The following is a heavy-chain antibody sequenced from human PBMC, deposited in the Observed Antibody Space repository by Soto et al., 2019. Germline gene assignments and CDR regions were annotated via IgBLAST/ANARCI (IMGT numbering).Heavy chain of an antibody. J-gene: IGHJ6*02. CDR1: GFTFSGSA. CDR2: IRSKANSYAT. D-gene: IGHD3-10*01. CDR3: TRQVAYGSGSYYIPAMDV. Sequence: EVQLVESGGGLVQPGGSLKLSCAASGFTFSGSAMHWVRQASGNGLEWVGRIRSKANSYATAYAASVKGRFTISRDDSKNTAYLQMNSLKTEDTAVYYCTRQVAYGSGSYYIPAMDVWGQGTTVTVSS. V-gene: IGHV3-73*02.